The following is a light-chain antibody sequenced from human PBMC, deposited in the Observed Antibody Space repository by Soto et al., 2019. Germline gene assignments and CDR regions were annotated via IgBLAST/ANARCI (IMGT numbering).Light chain of an antibody. CDR2: GAS. CDR1: QSVRSNY. J-gene: IGKJ1*01. CDR3: QQYGSSPRT. Sequence: EIVLTQSTGTLSLSQGARATLSCRESQSVRSNYLAWYQQRPGQAPRLVIYGASSRATGIPDRFSGSGSGADFTLMISRLEPEDCAVYYCQQYGSSPRTFGQGTKVEIK. V-gene: IGKV3-20*01.